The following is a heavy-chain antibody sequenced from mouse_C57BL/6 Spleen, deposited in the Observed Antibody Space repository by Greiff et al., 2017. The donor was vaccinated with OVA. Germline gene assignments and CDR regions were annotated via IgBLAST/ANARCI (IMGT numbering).Heavy chain of an antibody. V-gene: IGHV1-15*01. CDR1: GYTFTDYE. CDR2: IDPETGGT. CDR3: TRLVHYYGSSHYAMDY. D-gene: IGHD1-1*01. J-gene: IGHJ4*01. Sequence: QVQLKQSGAELVRPGASVTLSCKASGYTFTDYEMHWVKQTPVHGLEWIGAIDPETGGTAYNQKFKGKAILTADKSSSTAYMELRSLTSEDSAVYYCTRLVHYYGSSHYAMDYWGQGTSVTVSS.